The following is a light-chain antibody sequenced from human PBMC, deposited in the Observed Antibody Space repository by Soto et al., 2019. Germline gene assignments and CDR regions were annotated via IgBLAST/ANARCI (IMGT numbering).Light chain of an antibody. CDR1: QSDGSD. V-gene: IGKV3-15*01. J-gene: IGKJ3*01. Sequence: EIVMTQSPATLSVSPGERATLSCRAGQSDGSDLAWFQQKPGQGPRLLIYRASTRATGIPARFSGSGSGTEFTLTIASLQSEDFAVYYCQQYVYWPFTFGPGTKVDI. CDR3: QQYVYWPFT. CDR2: RAS.